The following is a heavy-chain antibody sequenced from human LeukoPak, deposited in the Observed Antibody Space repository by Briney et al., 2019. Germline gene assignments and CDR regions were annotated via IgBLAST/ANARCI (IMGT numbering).Heavy chain of an antibody. Sequence: GGPLRLSCAASGFTFSTYEINWVRQAPGKGLEWVSYMSGSGSTKYYEDSVQGRFTISRDNAKNSLYLQMTSLRPEDTAVYYCARGLVAYSYGFPRSNFDFWGQGTRVTVSS. CDR3: ARGLVAYSYGFPRSNFDF. V-gene: IGHV3-48*03. D-gene: IGHD5-18*01. CDR1: GFTFSTYE. J-gene: IGHJ4*02. CDR2: MSGSGSTK.